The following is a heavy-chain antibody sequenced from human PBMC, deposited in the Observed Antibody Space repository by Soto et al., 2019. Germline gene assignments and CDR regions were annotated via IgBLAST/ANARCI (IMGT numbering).Heavy chain of an antibody. CDR3: VRVPRIVGATDYYYGLDV. D-gene: IGHD1-26*01. CDR1: GGSISSYY. V-gene: IGHV4-59*01. CDR2: IYYSGST. J-gene: IGHJ6*02. Sequence: ETLSLTCTVSGGSISSYYWSWIRQPPGKGLEWIGYIYYSGSTNYNPSLKSRVTISVDTSKNQLSLKLSSVTAADTAVYYCVRVPRIVGATDYYYGLDVWGQGTTVTVSS.